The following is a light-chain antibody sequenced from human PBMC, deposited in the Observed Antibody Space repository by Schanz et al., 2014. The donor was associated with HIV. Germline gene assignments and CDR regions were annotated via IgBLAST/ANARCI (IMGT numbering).Light chain of an antibody. CDR1: QSVSSN. Sequence: EIVMTQSPATLSVSPGERATLSCRASQSVSSNLAWYQQMPGQAPGLLIYGASTRATGIPARFSGGVSGTDFTLTISRVEPEDYAVYYCQQYGSPPWTFGQGTKVEVK. CDR3: QQYGSPPWT. CDR2: GAS. J-gene: IGKJ1*01. V-gene: IGKV3-15*01.